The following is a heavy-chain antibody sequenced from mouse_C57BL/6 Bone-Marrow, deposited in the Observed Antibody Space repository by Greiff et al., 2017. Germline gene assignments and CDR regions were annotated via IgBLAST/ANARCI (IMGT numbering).Heavy chain of an antibody. Sequence: QVQLKQPGAELVKPGASVKLSCKASGYTFTSYWMHWVKQRPGQGLEWIGMIHPNSGSTNYNEKFKSKATLTVDKSSSTAYMQLSSLTSEDSAVYYGARDSRARVYYDAMDYWGQGTSVTVSS. V-gene: IGHV1-64*01. D-gene: IGHD3-1*01. CDR1: GYTFTSYW. J-gene: IGHJ4*01. CDR2: IHPNSGST. CDR3: ARDSRARVYYDAMDY.